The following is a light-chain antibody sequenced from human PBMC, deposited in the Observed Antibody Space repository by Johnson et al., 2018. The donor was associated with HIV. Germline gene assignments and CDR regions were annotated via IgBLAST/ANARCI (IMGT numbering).Light chain of an antibody. V-gene: IGLV1-51*01. Sequence: QSVLTQSPSASGPPGQRVTISCSGSSSNIGSNTVNWYQQLPGTAPKLLIYDNKKRPSGIPDRFSASKSGTSATLDITGLQTGDEADYSCGTWDSSLSAHYVFGTGTKVTVL. CDR2: DNK. J-gene: IGLJ1*01. CDR1: SSNIGSNT. CDR3: GTWDSSLSAHYV.